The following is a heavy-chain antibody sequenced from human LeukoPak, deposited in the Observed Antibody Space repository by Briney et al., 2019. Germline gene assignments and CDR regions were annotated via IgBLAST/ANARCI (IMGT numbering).Heavy chain of an antibody. Sequence: GGSLRLSCAASGFTFSNYAMSWVRQAPGEGLEWVSSISGSGGTTYFAASVKGWFTISRDNSRNTLSLQMNSLRAEDTALYYCAKGVPRYDSGAWIDAFDIWGQGTMVTVSS. CDR3: AKGVPRYDSGAWIDAFDI. V-gene: IGHV3-23*01. J-gene: IGHJ3*02. CDR1: GFTFSNYA. CDR2: ISGSGGTT. D-gene: IGHD3-22*01.